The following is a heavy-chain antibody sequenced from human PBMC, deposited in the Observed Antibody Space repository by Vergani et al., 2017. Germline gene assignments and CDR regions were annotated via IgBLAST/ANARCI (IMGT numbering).Heavy chain of an antibody. D-gene: IGHD6-19*01. CDR2: IRIKAFGGTT. J-gene: IGHJ3*02. CDR1: GFTFGDYA. V-gene: IGHV3-49*03. Sequence: EVQLVESGGGLVQPGRSLRLSCTASGFTFGDYAMSWFRQAPGKGLEWVGFIRIKAFGGTTEYAASMKGRFTISRDDSKSIAYLQMNSLKSEDTAVYYSTRDEGSGWYRTNDAFDIWGQGTMVTVSS. CDR3: TRDEGSGWYRTNDAFDI.